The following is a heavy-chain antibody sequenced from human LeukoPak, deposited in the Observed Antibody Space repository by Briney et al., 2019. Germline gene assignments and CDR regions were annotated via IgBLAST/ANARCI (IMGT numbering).Heavy chain of an antibody. CDR2: ISGSGGST. D-gene: IGHD5-18*01. CDR1: GFTFSSYA. J-gene: IGHJ4*02. Sequence: QSGGSLRLSCAASGFTFSSYAMSWVRQAPGKGLEWVSAISGSGGSTYYADSVKGRFTISRDNSKNTLYLQMNSLRAEDTAVYYCAKDPPRLWDTAMANGGIAADYWGQGTLVTVSS. CDR3: AKDPPRLWDTAMANGGIAADY. V-gene: IGHV3-23*01.